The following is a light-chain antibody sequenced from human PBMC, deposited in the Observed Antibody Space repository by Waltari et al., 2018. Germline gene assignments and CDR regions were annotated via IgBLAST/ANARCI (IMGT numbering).Light chain of an antibody. CDR2: RND. CDR3: ASWDDSLNGHWV. CDR1: SSNLGNNV. Sequence: QSVLTQPPSASGTPGQRVTISCSGTSSNLGNNVVNWYQQVPGTAPTLLIYRNDRRPSGVPDRFAASKSGTSASLAIRGLQSEDEAEYYCASWDDSLNGHWVFGGGTKVTVL. J-gene: IGLJ3*02. V-gene: IGLV1-44*01.